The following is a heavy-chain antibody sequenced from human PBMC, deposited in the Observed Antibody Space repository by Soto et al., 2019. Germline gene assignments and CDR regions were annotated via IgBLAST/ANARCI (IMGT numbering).Heavy chain of an antibody. D-gene: IGHD4-17*01. CDR3: AKDSGYGDLRPLDY. Sequence: QVQLVESGGGGVQPGRSLSLSGAASGFTFSSYGMHWVRQAPGKGLEWVAVISYDGSNKYYADSVKGRFTISRDNSKNTLYLQMNSLRAEDTAVYYCAKDSGYGDLRPLDYWGQGTLVTVSS. J-gene: IGHJ4*02. CDR2: ISYDGSNK. CDR1: GFTFSSYG. V-gene: IGHV3-30*18.